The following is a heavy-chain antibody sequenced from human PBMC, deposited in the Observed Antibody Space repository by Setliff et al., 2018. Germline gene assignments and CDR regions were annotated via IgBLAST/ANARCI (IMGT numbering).Heavy chain of an antibody. V-gene: IGHV4-39*01. J-gene: IGHJ4*02. Sequence: SETLSLTCAVSGASIRNNYYWGWIRQSPGTGLEWIGSIFYNGMAYYNPSLKSRVTMSVDTSKNQFSLNLTSVTAADTAVYYCAKGGVAGLDSWGQGTLVTVSS. CDR1: GASIRNNYY. CDR3: AKGGVAGLDS. D-gene: IGHD6-19*01. CDR2: IFYNGMA.